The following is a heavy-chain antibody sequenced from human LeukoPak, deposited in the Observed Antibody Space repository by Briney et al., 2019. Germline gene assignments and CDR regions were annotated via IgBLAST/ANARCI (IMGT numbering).Heavy chain of an antibody. Sequence: ASVKVSCKASGYTFTNYHMHWVRQAPGQGLEWMGIINPSDGTISYAQKFQGRITMTRDTSTATVYMELYSLRSDDTAVYFCARAIDYGGPNPAFDYCGQGTLVTVSS. CDR1: GYTFTNYH. J-gene: IGHJ4*02. CDR3: ARAIDYGGPNPAFDY. CDR2: INPSDGTI. D-gene: IGHD4-23*01. V-gene: IGHV1-46*01.